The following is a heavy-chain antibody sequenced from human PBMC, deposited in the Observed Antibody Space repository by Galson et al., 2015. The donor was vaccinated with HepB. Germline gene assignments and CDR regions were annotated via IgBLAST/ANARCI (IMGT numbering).Heavy chain of an antibody. J-gene: IGHJ5*02. D-gene: IGHD2-2*01. Sequence: SVKVSCKASGGTFSSYAISWVRQAPGQGLEWMGGIIPIFGTANYAQKFQGRVTITADESTSTAYMELSSLRSEDTAVYYCARDWEDIVVVPAAGGWFDPWGQGTLVTVSS. CDR1: GGTFSSYA. V-gene: IGHV1-69*13. CDR2: IIPIFGTA. CDR3: ARDWEDIVVVPAAGGWFDP.